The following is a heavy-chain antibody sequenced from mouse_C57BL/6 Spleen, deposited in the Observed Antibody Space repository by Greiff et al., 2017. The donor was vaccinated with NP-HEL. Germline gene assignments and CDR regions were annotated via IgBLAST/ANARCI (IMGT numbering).Heavy chain of an antibody. J-gene: IGHJ3*01. D-gene: IGHD2-3*01. CDR3: ARSNDGYYAWFAY. CDR1: GYTFTDYY. Sequence: VMLVESGAELVRPGASVKLSCKASGYTFTDYYINWVKQRPGQGLEWIARIYPGSGNTYYNEKFKGKATLTAEKSSSTAYMQLSSLTSEDSAVYFCARSNDGYYAWFAYWGQGTLVTVSA. CDR2: IYPGSGNT. V-gene: IGHV1-76*01.